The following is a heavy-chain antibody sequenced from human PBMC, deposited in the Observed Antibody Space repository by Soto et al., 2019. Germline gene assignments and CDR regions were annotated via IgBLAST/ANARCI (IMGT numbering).Heavy chain of an antibody. CDR1: GGSISSSSYY. V-gene: IGHV4-39*01. Sequence: QLQLQESGPGLVKPSETLSHTCTVSGGSISSSSYYWGWIRQPPGKGLEWIGSIYYSGSTYYNPSLKSRVTISVDTSKNQFSLKLSSVTAADTAVYYCARQGLLWFGVNWFDPWGQGTLVTVSS. D-gene: IGHD3-10*01. J-gene: IGHJ5*02. CDR3: ARQGLLWFGVNWFDP. CDR2: IYYSGST.